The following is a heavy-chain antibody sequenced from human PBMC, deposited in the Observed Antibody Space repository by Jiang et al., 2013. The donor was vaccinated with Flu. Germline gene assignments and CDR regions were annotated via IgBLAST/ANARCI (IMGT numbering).Heavy chain of an antibody. J-gene: IGHJ5*02. Sequence: LLKPSETLSLTCAVYGGSFSGYYWSWIRQPPGKGLEWIGEINHSGSTNYNPSLKSRVTISVDTSKNQFSLKLSSVTAADTAVYYCARGLSGYSSSWFRGNWFDPGAREPWSPSP. V-gene: IGHV4-34*01. CDR3: ARGLSGYSSSWFRGNWFDP. D-gene: IGHD6-13*01. CDR1: GGSFSGYY. CDR2: INHSGST.